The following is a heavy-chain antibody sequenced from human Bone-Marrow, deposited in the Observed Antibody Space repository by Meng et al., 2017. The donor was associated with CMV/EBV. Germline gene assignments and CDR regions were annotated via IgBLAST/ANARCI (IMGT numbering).Heavy chain of an antibody. V-gene: IGHV3-33*01. Sequence: GESLKISCAASGFTFSSYGMHWVRQAPGKGLEWVAVIWYDGSNKYYADSVKGRFTISRDNAKNSLYLQMNSLRAEDTAVYFCARMGDLDIVVVPAAIDDAFDIWGKGTMVTVSS. J-gene: IGHJ3*02. CDR1: GFTFSSYG. CDR2: IWYDGSNK. CDR3: ARMGDLDIVVVPAAIDDAFDI. D-gene: IGHD2-2*03.